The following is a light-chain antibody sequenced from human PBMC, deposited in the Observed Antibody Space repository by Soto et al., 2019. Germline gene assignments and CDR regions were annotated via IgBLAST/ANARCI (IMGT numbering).Light chain of an antibody. CDR3: LQHDSYPFT. J-gene: IGKJ5*01. Sequence: DIQMTQSPSSLSASIGDRVTITCRASQGLRHDLCWYQQKPGNAPKRLIYTASSLQSGVPSRFSASGSGTEFTLTITSLQPEDFANNYCLQHDSYPFTFGQGTRLEIK. CDR2: TAS. V-gene: IGKV1-17*01. CDR1: QGLRHD.